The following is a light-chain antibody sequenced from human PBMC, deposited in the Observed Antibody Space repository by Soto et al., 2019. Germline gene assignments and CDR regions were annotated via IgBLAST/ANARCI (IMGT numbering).Light chain of an antibody. CDR3: SSYAGSNNYV. CDR1: SSDVGGYNY. Sequence: QSALTQPPSASGSPGQSVTISCTGTSSDVGGYNYVSWYQQHPGKAPKLMIYGVSKRPSGVPDRFSGSKSGNTASLIVSGLQAEDEADYYCSSYAGSNNYVFGTGTKVTVL. CDR2: GVS. J-gene: IGLJ1*01. V-gene: IGLV2-8*01.